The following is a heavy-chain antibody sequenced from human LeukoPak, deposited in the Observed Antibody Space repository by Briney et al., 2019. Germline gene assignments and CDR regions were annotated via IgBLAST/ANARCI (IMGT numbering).Heavy chain of an antibody. CDR3: AKFSYYYGSGSYNYYYYYGMDV. CDR1: GFTFSSYA. Sequence: GGSLRLSCAASGFTFSSYAMSWVRQAPVKGLEWVSAISGSGGSTYCADSVKGRFTISRDNSKNTLYPQMNSLRAEDTAVYYCAKFSYYYGSGSYNYYYYYGMDVWGQGTTVTVSS. CDR2: ISGSGGST. D-gene: IGHD3-10*01. V-gene: IGHV3-23*01. J-gene: IGHJ6*02.